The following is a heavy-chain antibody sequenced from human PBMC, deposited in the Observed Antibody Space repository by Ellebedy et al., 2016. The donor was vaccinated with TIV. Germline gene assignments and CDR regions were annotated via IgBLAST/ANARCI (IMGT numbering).Heavy chain of an antibody. CDR2: INHSGSS. CDR1: GGSFSGYY. J-gene: IGHJ6*02. D-gene: IGHD6-13*01. Sequence: SETLSLTXAVYGGSFSGYYWSWIRQPPGKGLEWIGEINHSGSSNYSPSLKSRTTISLDKTNNTFSLKMSSVTAADTAIYYCARFSTSGWYMDVWGQGTTVTVSS. CDR3: ARFSTSGWYMDV. V-gene: IGHV4-34*01.